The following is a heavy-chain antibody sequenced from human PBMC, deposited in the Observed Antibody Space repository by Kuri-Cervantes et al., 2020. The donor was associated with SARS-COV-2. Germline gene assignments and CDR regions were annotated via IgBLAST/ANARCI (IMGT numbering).Heavy chain of an antibody. CDR1: GFTFSSYA. CDR3: AKDLWQWELLGKVFDY. Sequence: GESLKISCAASGFTFSSYAMHWVRQAPGKGLEWVAVISYDGSNKYYADSVKGRFTISRDNSKNTLYLQMNSLRAEDTAVYYCAKDLWQWELLGKVFDYWGQGTLVTDSS. D-gene: IGHD1-26*01. V-gene: IGHV3-30-3*01. J-gene: IGHJ4*02. CDR2: ISYDGSNK.